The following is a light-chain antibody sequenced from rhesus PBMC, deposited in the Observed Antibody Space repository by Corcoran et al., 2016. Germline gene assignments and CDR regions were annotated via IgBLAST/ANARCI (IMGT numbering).Light chain of an antibody. CDR2: KAS. V-gene: IGKV1-22*01. Sequence: DIQMTQSPSSLSASVGDTVTITCRASQSISSWLAWYQQKPGKSPKLRINKASTLQSGVPSRFSGSGSGTDFTLTISSLQSEDFATYYFQQYSSSPPFCQVTKVEIK. J-gene: IGKJ1*01. CDR1: QSISSW. CDR3: QQYSSSPP.